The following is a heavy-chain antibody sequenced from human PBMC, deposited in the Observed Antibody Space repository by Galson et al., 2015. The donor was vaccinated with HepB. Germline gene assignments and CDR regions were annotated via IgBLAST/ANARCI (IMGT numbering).Heavy chain of an antibody. CDR2: INPSGGST. Sequence: SVKVSCKASGSTFTSYYMHWVRQAPGQGLEWMGIINPSGGSTSYAQKFQGRVTMTRDTSTSTVYVELSSLRSEDTAVYYCARVRYDSSGFWYFDLWGRGPLVSVSS. CDR3: ARVRYDSSGFWYFDL. V-gene: IGHV1-46*03. J-gene: IGHJ2*01. D-gene: IGHD3-22*01. CDR1: GSTFTSYY.